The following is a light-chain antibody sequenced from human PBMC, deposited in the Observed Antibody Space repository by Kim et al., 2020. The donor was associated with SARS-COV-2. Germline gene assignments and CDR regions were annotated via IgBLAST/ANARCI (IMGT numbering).Light chain of an antibody. CDR2: QDS. Sequence: VSPGQTASITCSGQELGHKYVSWYQQRAGQSPIQVIYQDSKRPSGIPERFSGSNSGNTATLIISEPQAVDEADYYCQAWDSSTAVFGGGTKLTVL. CDR3: QAWDSSTAV. V-gene: IGLV3-1*01. CDR1: ELGHKY. J-gene: IGLJ2*01.